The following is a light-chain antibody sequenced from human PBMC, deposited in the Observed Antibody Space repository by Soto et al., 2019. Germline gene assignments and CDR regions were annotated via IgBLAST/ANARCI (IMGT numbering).Light chain of an antibody. CDR1: SSDVGGYNY. CDR2: EVS. J-gene: IGLJ2*01. CDR3: TSYTSTSTVI. Sequence: QSALTQPASVSGSPGQSITISCTGTSSDVGGYNYVSWYQHHPGKAPKVMIYEVSNRPSGVSTRFSGSKSGNTASLTISGLQTEDEADYYCTSYTSTSTVIFGGATKVTVL. V-gene: IGLV2-14*01.